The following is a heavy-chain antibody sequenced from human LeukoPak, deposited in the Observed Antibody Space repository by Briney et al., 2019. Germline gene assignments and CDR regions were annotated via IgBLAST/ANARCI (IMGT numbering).Heavy chain of an antibody. V-gene: IGHV4-39*07. Sequence: SETLSLTCTVSGGXIISSSYHWAWLRQSPGKGLVWSGTIYDTGTTNYNPSLKNRVTISVDTSKSQFSLKLSSVTAADTAVYYCASLSGWYEGYYYYYGMDVWGQGTTVTVSS. J-gene: IGHJ6*02. CDR3: ASLSGWYEGYYYYYGMDV. CDR1: GGXIISSSYH. D-gene: IGHD6-19*01. CDR2: IYDTGTT.